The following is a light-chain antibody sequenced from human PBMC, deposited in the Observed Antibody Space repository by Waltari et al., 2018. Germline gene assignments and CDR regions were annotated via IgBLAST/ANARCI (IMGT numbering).Light chain of an antibody. CDR3: QQYNSYSLLS. Sequence: DIQMTQSPSTLSASVGDRVIFRCRASQSLSKWLAWYQQKPGKAPKLLIYKASTLESGVPSRFSGSGSGTEFTLTIISLQPEDFATYYCQQYNSYSLLSFGGGTKVEIK. CDR1: QSLSKW. V-gene: IGKV1-5*03. J-gene: IGKJ4*01. CDR2: KAS.